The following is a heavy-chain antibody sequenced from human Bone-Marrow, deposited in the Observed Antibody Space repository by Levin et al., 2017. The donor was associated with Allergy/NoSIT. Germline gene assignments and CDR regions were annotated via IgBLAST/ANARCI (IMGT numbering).Heavy chain of an antibody. CDR1: GGTFSTYT. J-gene: IGHJ4*02. CDR3: ARGEIGSSGLFDY. D-gene: IGHD6-19*01. Sequence: PGESLKISCKASGGTFSTYTISWVRQAPGQGLEWMGGIMPIIGTANYAQTFQGRVTINADESTSTAYMELSSLRSEDTAVYYCARGEIGSSGLFDYWGQGTLVTVSS. V-gene: IGHV1-69*01. CDR2: IMPIIGTA.